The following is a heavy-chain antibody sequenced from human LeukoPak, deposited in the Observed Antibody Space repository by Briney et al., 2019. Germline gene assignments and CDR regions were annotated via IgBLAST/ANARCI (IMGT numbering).Heavy chain of an antibody. Sequence: PSETLSLTCTVSGGSISSSSYYWGWIRQPPGKGLEWIGSIYYSGSTYYNPSLKSRVTISVDTSKNQFSLKLSSVTAADTAVYYCANLPVVTAIRGFDYWGQGTLVTVSS. J-gene: IGHJ4*02. CDR3: ANLPVVTAIRGFDY. CDR1: GGSISSSSYY. CDR2: IYYSGST. V-gene: IGHV4-39*07. D-gene: IGHD2-21*02.